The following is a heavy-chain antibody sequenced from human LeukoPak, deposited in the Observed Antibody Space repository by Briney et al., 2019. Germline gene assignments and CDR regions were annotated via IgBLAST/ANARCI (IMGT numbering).Heavy chain of an antibody. CDR3: AREYNGAFDI. D-gene: IGHD1-14*01. Sequence: PGGSLRLSCTASGFTFGDYAMSWVRQAPGKGVEWVANIKQDGSEKYYVDSVKGRFTISRDNAKNSLYLQMNSLRAEDTAVYYCAREYNGAFDIWGQGTMVTVSS. V-gene: IGHV3-7*01. CDR1: GFTFGDYA. J-gene: IGHJ3*02. CDR2: IKQDGSEK.